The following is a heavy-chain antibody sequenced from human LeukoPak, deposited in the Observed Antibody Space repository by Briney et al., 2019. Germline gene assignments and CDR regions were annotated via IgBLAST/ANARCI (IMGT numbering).Heavy chain of an antibody. J-gene: IGHJ4*02. CDR3: ARDRSVAATPIDY. D-gene: IGHD2-15*01. CDR2: IKQDGSEK. V-gene: IGHV3-7*01. CDR1: GFTFSSYW. Sequence: PGGSLRLSCAASGFTFSSYWMSWVRQAPGKGLEWVANIKQDGSEKYYVDSEKGRFTISRDNAKNSLYLQMNSLRAEDTAVYYCARDRSVAATPIDYWGQGTLVTVSS.